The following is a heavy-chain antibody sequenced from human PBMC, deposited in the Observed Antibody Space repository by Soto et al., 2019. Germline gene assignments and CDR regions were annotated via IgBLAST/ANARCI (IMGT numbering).Heavy chain of an antibody. V-gene: IGHV4-59*01. J-gene: IGHJ6*02. D-gene: IGHD3-10*01. CDR3: ARDRGPGLAAPFNYYYYGMDV. CDR1: GGSISSYY. CDR2: IYYSGST. Sequence: SETLSLTCTVSGGSISSYYWSWIRQPPGKGLEWIGYIYYSGSTNYNPSLKSRVTISVDTSKNQFSLKLSSVTAADTAVYYCARDRGPGLAAPFNYYYYGMDVWGQGTTVTVSS.